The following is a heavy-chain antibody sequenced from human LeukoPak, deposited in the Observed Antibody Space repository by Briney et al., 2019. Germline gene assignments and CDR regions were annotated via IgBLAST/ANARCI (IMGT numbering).Heavy chain of an antibody. CDR2: ISGSGPTT. J-gene: IGHJ4*02. CDR3: AKVSSDFWGSYTFDH. D-gene: IGHD3-3*01. V-gene: IGHV3-23*01. Sequence: PGRSLRLSCAASGFTFNNYAMTWVRQAPGKGLEWVLVISGSGPTTYYADSVKGRFTISRDNSKNTLFLPMNGLRAEDTAVYYCAKVSSDFWGSYTFDHWGQGTPDTVSS. CDR1: GFTFNNYA.